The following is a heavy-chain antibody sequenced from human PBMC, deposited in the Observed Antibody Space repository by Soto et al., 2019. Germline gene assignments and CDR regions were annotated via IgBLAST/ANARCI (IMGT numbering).Heavy chain of an antibody. J-gene: IGHJ4*02. CDR1: GFTFSSYG. D-gene: IGHD3-9*01. V-gene: IGHV3-30*18. CDR2: ISDDGSNK. Sequence: QVQLVESGGGVVQPGRSLRLSCAASGFTFSSYGMHWVRQAPGKGLEWVAGISDDGSNKYYADSVKGRFTISRDNSKNALYLQMNSLRAEDTAVYYCAKDHYDILTGPFDYWGQGTLVTVSS. CDR3: AKDHYDILTGPFDY.